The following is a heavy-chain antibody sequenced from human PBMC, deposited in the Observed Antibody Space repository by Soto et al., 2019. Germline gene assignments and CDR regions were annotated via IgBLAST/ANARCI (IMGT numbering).Heavy chain of an antibody. Sequence: PSETLSLTCTVSGGSISTYYWIWIRQPPGKGLEWIGYIYYSGSTNYNPSLKSRLSISIDTSKNQFSLKLNSVTAVDTAVYYCAAMPQHFYGSGSYWYYFEYWAQGTLVTVSS. CDR1: GGSISTYY. J-gene: IGHJ4*02. CDR3: AAMPQHFYGSGSYWYYFEY. CDR2: IYYSGST. D-gene: IGHD3-10*01. V-gene: IGHV4-59*01.